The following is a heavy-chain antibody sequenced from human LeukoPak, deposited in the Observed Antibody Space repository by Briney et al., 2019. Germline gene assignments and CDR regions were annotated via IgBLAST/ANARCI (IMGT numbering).Heavy chain of an antibody. Sequence: QPGGSLRLSCAASGFTFSSYGMHWVRQAPGKGLEWVAFIRYDGSNKYYADSVKGRFAISRDNSKNTLYLQMNSLRAEDTAVYYCAKDWEVLLWFGEFSYFDYWGQGTLVTVSS. CDR3: AKDWEVLLWFGEFSYFDY. D-gene: IGHD3-10*01. J-gene: IGHJ4*02. CDR1: GFTFSSYG. CDR2: IRYDGSNK. V-gene: IGHV3-30*02.